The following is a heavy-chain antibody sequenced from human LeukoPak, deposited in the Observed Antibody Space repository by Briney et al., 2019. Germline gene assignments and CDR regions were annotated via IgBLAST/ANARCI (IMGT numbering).Heavy chain of an antibody. CDR3: AREATVMDHFDY. Sequence: GGSLRLSCAASGFSVSSNYMNWVRQAPGKGLEWVSIIYSGGTTYYADSVKGRFTISRDNSKNTLYLQMNSLRAEDTAVYYCAREATVMDHFDYWGQGTLVTVSS. CDR1: GFSVSSNY. V-gene: IGHV3-53*01. CDR2: IYSGGTT. D-gene: IGHD5-18*01. J-gene: IGHJ4*02.